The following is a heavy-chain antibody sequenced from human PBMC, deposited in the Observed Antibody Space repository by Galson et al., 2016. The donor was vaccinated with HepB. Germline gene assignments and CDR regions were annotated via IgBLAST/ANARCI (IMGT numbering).Heavy chain of an antibody. Sequence: ETLSLTCAVSSGSMSSSNWWSWVRQPPGKGLEWIGEIYHSGSTNYNPSLKSRVTISVDKSKNQFSLKLSSVTAADTAVYYCARKGFYSSGWYVMGHFDYWGQGTLVTVSS. CDR1: SGSMSSSNW. V-gene: IGHV4-4*02. J-gene: IGHJ4*02. D-gene: IGHD6-19*01. CDR2: IYHSGST. CDR3: ARKGFYSSGWYVMGHFDY.